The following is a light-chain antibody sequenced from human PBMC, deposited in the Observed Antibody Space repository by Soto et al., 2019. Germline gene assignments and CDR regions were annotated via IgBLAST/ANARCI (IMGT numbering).Light chain of an antibody. CDR2: GAS. J-gene: IGKJ5*01. V-gene: IGKV3D-7*01. CDR3: QQDYNLPIT. Sequence: EIVMTQSPATLSLSPGERATLSCRASQSVSSNYLSWYQQKSGQAPRLLIYGASTRATGIPARFSASGSGKDFALTISSLQPEDFAVYYCQQDYNLPITFGPGTRLEIK. CDR1: QSVSSNY.